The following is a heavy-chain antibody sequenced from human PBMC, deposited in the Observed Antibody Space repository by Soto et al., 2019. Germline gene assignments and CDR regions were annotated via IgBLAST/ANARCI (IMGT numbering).Heavy chain of an antibody. D-gene: IGHD3-10*01. CDR3: AKVRGGTYYYYGMDV. V-gene: IGHV3-9*01. J-gene: IGHJ6*02. CDR1: GFTFDNYA. CDR2: ISWNGGRI. Sequence: PGGSLRLSCAASGFTFDNYAMHWVRQAPGKGLEWVSGISWNGGRIGYADSVKGRFTISRDNAKNSLYLQMNSLRAEDTALYYCAKVRGGTYYYYGMDVWGQGTPVTVSS.